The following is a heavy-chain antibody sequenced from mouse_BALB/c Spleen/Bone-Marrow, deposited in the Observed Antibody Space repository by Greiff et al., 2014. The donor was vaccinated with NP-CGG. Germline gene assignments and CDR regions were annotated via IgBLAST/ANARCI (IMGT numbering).Heavy chain of an antibody. V-gene: IGHV5-12-2*01. CDR1: GFTFSSYT. J-gene: IGHJ2*01. Sequence: EVKLVESGGGLVQPGGSLKLSCAASGFTFSSYTMSWVRQTPEKRLEWVAYISTGGGSTYYPDTVKGRFTISRDNAKNTLYLQVSRLQSEDTAMYYCAKHWGSRGYYFDYWGQGTTLTVSS. CDR3: AKHWGSRGYYFDY. CDR2: ISTGGGST. D-gene: IGHD1-1*01.